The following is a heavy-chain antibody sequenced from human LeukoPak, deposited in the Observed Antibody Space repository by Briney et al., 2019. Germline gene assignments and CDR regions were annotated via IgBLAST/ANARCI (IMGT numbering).Heavy chain of an antibody. Sequence: ASVKVSCKASGYTFTGYYMHWVRQAPGQGLEWMGWINPNSGGTNYAQKFQGRVTMTRDTFISTAYMELSRLRSDDTAVYYCARGGDTIFGVATFGDPWGQGTLVTVSS. CDR1: GYTFTGYY. J-gene: IGHJ5*02. V-gene: IGHV1-2*02. CDR2: INPNSGGT. D-gene: IGHD3-3*01. CDR3: ARGGDTIFGVATFGDP.